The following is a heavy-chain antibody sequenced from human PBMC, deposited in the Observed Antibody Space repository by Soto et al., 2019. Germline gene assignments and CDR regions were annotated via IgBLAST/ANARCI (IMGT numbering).Heavy chain of an antibody. Sequence: SETLSLTCPFSGFSISSGGYYWSWIRQHPGKGLEWIGYIYYSGSTYYNPSLKSRVTISVDTSKNQFSLKLSSVTAADTAVYYCARASAAGHFDYWGQGTLVTVSS. J-gene: IGHJ4*02. D-gene: IGHD6-13*01. CDR1: GFSISSGGYY. V-gene: IGHV4-31*03. CDR2: IYYSGST. CDR3: ARASAAGHFDY.